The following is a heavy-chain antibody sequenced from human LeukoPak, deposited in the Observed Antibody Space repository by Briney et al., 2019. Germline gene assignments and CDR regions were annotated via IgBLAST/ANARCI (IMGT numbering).Heavy chain of an antibody. J-gene: IGHJ4*02. Sequence: SVKVSCKASGGTFSSYAISWVRQAPGQGLEWMGGIIPIFGTANYAQKFQGRVTITTDESTSTAYMGLSSLRSEDTAVYYCARGGSSGSYYPFDYWGQGTLVTVSS. CDR1: GGTFSSYA. V-gene: IGHV1-69*05. CDR3: ARGGSSGSYYPFDY. CDR2: IIPIFGTA. D-gene: IGHD3-10*01.